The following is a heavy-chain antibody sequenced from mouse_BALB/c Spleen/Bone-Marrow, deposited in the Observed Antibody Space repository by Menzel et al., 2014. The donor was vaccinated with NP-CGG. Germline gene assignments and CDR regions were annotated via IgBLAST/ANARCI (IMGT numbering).Heavy chain of an antibody. CDR3: ARDAGRGNFDY. J-gene: IGHJ2*01. V-gene: IGHV7-1*02. D-gene: IGHD4-1*01. Sequence: EVQRVESGGGLVQPGGSLRLSCATSGFTFSDFYMEWVRQPPGKRLEWIAASRNRRNDYTTEYSASVKGRFIVSRDTSQSILYLQMNALRAEDTAIYYCARDAGRGNFDYWGQGTTLTVSS. CDR1: GFTFSDFY. CDR2: SRNRRNDYTT.